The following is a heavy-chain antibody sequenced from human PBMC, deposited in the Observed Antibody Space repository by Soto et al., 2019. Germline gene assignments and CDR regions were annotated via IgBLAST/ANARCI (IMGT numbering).Heavy chain of an antibody. J-gene: IGHJ3*01. Sequence: QLQLQESGPGLVKPAETLSLKCAVSGGSVSSGNYFWGWIRQPPGKGLEWIGNLYYNGDTYYSPSLTSRVTMSVDTGKNQFSLRLTSVTAADTAVYYCARRPIVNLNQVHAFDFWGQGTLVTVSS. CDR3: ARRPIVNLNQVHAFDF. V-gene: IGHV4-39*01. CDR2: LYYNGDT. CDR1: GGSVSSGNYF. D-gene: IGHD1-20*01.